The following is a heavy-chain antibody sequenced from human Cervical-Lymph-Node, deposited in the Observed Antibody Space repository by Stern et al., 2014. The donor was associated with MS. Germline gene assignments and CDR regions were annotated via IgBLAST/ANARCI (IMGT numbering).Heavy chain of an antibody. J-gene: IGHJ4*02. CDR1: GYNFNIYW. CDR2: IYPGDSDT. D-gene: IGHD6-19*01. Sequence: VQLVQSGTEVRKPGESLKISCKGSGYNFNIYWIAWVRQMHGKGLEWMGIIYPGDSDTRYSPSFQGHVTFSVDKSISTAYLHLSGLNASDTAMYYCARQTTGWYSDYWGQGTLVAVSS. CDR3: ARQTTGWYSDY. V-gene: IGHV5-51*01.